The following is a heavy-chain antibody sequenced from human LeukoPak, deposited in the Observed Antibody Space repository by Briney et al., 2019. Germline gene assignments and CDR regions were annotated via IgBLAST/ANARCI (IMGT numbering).Heavy chain of an antibody. V-gene: IGHV4-39*07. CDR3: ARAQIVVVVAATYNWFDP. CDR1: GGSISSSSYY. CDR2: IYYSGST. J-gene: IGHJ5*02. Sequence: PSETLSLTCTVSGGSISSSSYYRGWIRQPPGKGLEWIGSIYYSGSTYYNPSLKSRVTISVDTSKNQFSLKLSSVTAADTAVYYCARAQIVVVVAATYNWFDPWGQGTLVTVFS. D-gene: IGHD2-15*01.